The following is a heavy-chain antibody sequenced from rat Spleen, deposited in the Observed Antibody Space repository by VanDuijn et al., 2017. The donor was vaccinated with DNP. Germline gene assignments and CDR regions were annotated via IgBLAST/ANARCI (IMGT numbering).Heavy chain of an antibody. Sequence: EVQFQESGPGLVKSSQSLSLTCSVTGYSITSNYWAWIRKFPGNKMEWMGYINYSGATAYNPSLRSRISITRDTSKNQFFLQLNSVTTEDTATYYCVRHGGPYYGYKDYWGQGVMVTVSS. CDR2: INYSGAT. V-gene: IGHV3-1*01. CDR1: GYSITSNY. D-gene: IGHD1-9*01. J-gene: IGHJ2*01. CDR3: VRHGGPYYGYKDY.